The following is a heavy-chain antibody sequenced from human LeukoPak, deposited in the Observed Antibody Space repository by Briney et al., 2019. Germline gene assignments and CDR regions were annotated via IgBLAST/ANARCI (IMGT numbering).Heavy chain of an antibody. Sequence: PSETLSLTCSVSGGSISSTNYYWGWIRQPPGKGLEWIGSIYQSGSTNYNSSLKSRVTISVDTSKNQFSLKLSSVTAADTAVYYCARDPFDYWGQGTLVTVSS. V-gene: IGHV4-39*07. CDR1: GGSISSTNYY. CDR3: ARDPFDY. CDR2: IYQSGST. J-gene: IGHJ4*02.